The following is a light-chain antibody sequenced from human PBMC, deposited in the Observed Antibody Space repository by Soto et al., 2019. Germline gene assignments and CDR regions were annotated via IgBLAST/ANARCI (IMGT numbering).Light chain of an antibody. J-gene: IGKJ5*01. CDR1: QSISSY. CDR2: AAS. Sequence: DIQVTQSPSSVSASIGDRVTITCRASQSISSYLNWYQQKPGKAPKLLIYAASSLQSGVPSRFSGGGSGTEFTLTISSLQPDDFATYYCQQYNTYSTFGQGTRLEIK. V-gene: IGKV1-39*01. CDR3: QQYNTYST.